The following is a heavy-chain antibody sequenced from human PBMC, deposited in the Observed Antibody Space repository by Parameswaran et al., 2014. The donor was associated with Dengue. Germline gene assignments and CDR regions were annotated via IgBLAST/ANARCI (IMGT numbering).Heavy chain of an antibody. CDR3: ARFGGYSYWYFDL. CDR2: IYSGGST. J-gene: IGHJ2*01. Sequence: VRQAPGKGLEWVSVIYSGGSTYYADSVKGRFTISRDNSKNTLYLQMNSLRAEDTAVYYCARFGGYSYWYFDLWGRGTLVTVSS. D-gene: IGHD5-18*01. V-gene: IGHV3-53*01.